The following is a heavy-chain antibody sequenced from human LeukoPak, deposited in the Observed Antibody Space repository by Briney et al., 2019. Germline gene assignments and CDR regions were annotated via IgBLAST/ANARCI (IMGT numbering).Heavy chain of an antibody. V-gene: IGHV3-7*01. Sequence: GALGLSCAASGFTFSSYWMSWVRQAPGKRLEWVANIKQDGSEKYYVDSVKGRFTISRDNAKNSLYLQMNSLRAEDTAVYYCARDGYSSSSFDYWGQGTLVTVSS. D-gene: IGHD6-13*01. CDR1: GFTFSSYW. CDR2: IKQDGSEK. J-gene: IGHJ4*02. CDR3: ARDGYSSSSFDY.